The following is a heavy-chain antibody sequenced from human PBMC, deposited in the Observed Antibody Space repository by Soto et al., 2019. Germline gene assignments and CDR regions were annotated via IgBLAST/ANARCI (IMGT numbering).Heavy chain of an antibody. Sequence: GASVKVSCKASGYTFTTYTIHWVRQAPGHRLEWMGWINSGNDNTKYSQKFQGRVTITRDTSASTAYMELSSLRSEDTAVYYCARDDLGIAVFDYWGQGTLVTVSS. CDR3: ARDDLGIAVFDY. CDR1: GYTFTTYT. V-gene: IGHV1-3*01. J-gene: IGHJ4*02. D-gene: IGHD6-19*01. CDR2: INSGNDNT.